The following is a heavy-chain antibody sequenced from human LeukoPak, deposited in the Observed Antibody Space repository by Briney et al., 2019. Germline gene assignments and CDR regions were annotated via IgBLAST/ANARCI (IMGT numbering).Heavy chain of an antibody. CDR3: ASASPTVSLYYYGMDV. Sequence: ASVKVSCKVSGYTLTELSMHWVRQAPGKGLEWMGGFDPEDGETIYAQKFQGRVTMTEDTSTDTAYMELSSLRSGDTAVYYCASASPTVSLYYYGMDVWGQGTTVTVSS. D-gene: IGHD4-4*01. V-gene: IGHV1-24*01. CDR1: GYTLTELS. J-gene: IGHJ6*02. CDR2: FDPEDGET.